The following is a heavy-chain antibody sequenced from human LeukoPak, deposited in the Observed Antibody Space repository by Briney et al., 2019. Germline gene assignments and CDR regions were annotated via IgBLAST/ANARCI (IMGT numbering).Heavy chain of an antibody. CDR3: TTDRYFWSSLDAFDI. CDR2: IKSKTDGGTT. J-gene: IGHJ3*02. D-gene: IGHD3-3*01. Sequence: GGSLRLPCAASGFTFSNAWMSWVRQAPGKGLEWVGRIKSKTDGGTTDYAAPVKGRFTISRDDSKNTLYLQMNSLKTEDTAVYYCTTDRYFWSSLDAFDIWGQGTMVTVSS. V-gene: IGHV3-15*01. CDR1: GFTFSNAW.